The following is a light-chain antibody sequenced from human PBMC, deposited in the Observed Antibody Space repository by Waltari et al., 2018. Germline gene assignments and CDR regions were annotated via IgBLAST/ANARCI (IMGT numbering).Light chain of an antibody. CDR2: GAS. J-gene: IGKJ2*01. CDR3: QQYNNWPPTYT. Sequence: EIVMTQSPATLSVSPGERATLSCRASQSVSRNLAWYQQNPGQAPRLLIYGASTRATGIPARFSGSGSGTEFTLTISSLQSEDFAVYYCQQYNNWPPTYTFGQGTKLEIK. CDR1: QSVSRN. V-gene: IGKV3-15*01.